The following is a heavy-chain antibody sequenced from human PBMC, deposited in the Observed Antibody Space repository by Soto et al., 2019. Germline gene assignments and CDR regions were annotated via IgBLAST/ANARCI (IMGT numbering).Heavy chain of an antibody. Sequence: PSETLSLTCAVYGGSFSGYYWSWIRQPPGKGLEWIGEINHSGSTNYNPSLKSRVTISVDTSKNQFSLKLSSVTAAGTAVYYCARGPTYYDFWSGYNGLFDYWGQGTLVTVSS. J-gene: IGHJ4*02. CDR1: GGSFSGYY. CDR2: INHSGST. V-gene: IGHV4-34*01. CDR3: ARGPTYYDFWSGYNGLFDY. D-gene: IGHD3-3*01.